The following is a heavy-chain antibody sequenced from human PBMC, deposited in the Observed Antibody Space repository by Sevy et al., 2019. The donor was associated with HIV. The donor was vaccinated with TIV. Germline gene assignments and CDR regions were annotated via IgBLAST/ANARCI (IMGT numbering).Heavy chain of an antibody. J-gene: IGHJ3*02. CDR1: GFTFSNYG. D-gene: IGHD1-26*01. Sequence: GGSLRLSCAASGFTFSNYGMSWVRHAPGKGLEWVSSILAGGGSTYYADSVKGRFTISRDNSKNTLFLQMNSLRAEDTAVYYCARRDSANSFEIWGQGTMVTVSS. CDR2: ILAGGGST. V-gene: IGHV3-23*01. CDR3: ARRDSANSFEI.